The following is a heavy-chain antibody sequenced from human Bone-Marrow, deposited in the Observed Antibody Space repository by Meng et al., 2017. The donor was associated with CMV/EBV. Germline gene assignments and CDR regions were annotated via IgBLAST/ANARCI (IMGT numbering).Heavy chain of an antibody. CDR2: IYYSGST. J-gene: IGHJ3*02. CDR3: ASRTGDFLNDAFDI. CDR1: GGSISSYY. Sequence: SETLSLTCTVSGGSISSYYWSWIRQPPGKGLEWIGYIYYSGSTNYNPSLKSRVTISVDTSKNQFSLKLSSVTAADTAVYYCASRTGDFLNDAFDIWGQGTIVTVS. V-gene: IGHV4-59*01. D-gene: IGHD7-27*01.